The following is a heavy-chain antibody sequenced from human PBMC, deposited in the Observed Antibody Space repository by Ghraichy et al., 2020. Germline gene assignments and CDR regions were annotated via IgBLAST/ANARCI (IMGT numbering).Heavy chain of an antibody. V-gene: IGHV3-30*04. Sequence: GGSLRLSCAASGFTFSSYAMHWVRQAPGKGLEWVAVISYDGSNKYYADSVKGRFTISRDNSKNTLYLQMNSLRAEDTAVYYCAREPTSFMTTVVTLPPYFDYWGQGTLVTVSS. J-gene: IGHJ4*02. D-gene: IGHD4-23*01. CDR2: ISYDGSNK. CDR3: AREPTSFMTTVVTLPPYFDY. CDR1: GFTFSSYA.